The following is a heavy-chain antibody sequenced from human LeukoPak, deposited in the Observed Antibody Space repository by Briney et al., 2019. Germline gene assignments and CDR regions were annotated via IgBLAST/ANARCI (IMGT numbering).Heavy chain of an antibody. Sequence: GASVKVSCKASGYTFTNYYIHWVRQAPGQGLEWVGLINPNGGSTGYAQRFQGRVTVTTDTSTSTVYMELNSLGSEDTAVYYCARERRAWGEDFWGQGTQVTVSS. CDR1: GYTFTNYY. D-gene: IGHD3-16*01. J-gene: IGHJ4*02. CDR2: INPNGGST. CDR3: ARERRAWGEDF. V-gene: IGHV1-46*01.